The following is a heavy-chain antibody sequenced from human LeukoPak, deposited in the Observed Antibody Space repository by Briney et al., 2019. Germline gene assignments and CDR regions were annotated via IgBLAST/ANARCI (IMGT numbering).Heavy chain of an antibody. CDR3: ASLQAHGGNNIEH. D-gene: IGHD4-23*01. Sequence: SETLSLTCTVSGASISSYYWNWIRQPPGKGLEWIGYIFYNGNTIYNDSLRSRVTISADTSKNQFSLKLTSVTAADTARYFCASLQAHGGNNIEHWGQGILVTVPS. CDR2: IFYNGNT. J-gene: IGHJ1*01. V-gene: IGHV4-59*08. CDR1: GASISSYY.